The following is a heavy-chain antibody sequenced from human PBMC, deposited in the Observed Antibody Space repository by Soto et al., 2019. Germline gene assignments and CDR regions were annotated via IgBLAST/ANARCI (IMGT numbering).Heavy chain of an antibody. CDR3: ARDLGGSYYAPVDY. CDR2: ISAYNGNT. Sequence: QVQLVQSGAEVKKPGASVKVSCKASGYTFPSYGISWVRQAPGQGLEWMGWISAYNGNTKYAQKLQGRVTMTTDTSTSTDYMELRSLRSDDTAVYYCARDLGGSYYAPVDYWGQGTRVTVSS. V-gene: IGHV1-18*01. J-gene: IGHJ4*02. CDR1: GYTFPSYG. D-gene: IGHD1-26*01.